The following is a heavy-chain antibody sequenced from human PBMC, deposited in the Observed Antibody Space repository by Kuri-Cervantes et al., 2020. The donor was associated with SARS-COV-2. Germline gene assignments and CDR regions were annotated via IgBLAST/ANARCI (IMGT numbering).Heavy chain of an antibody. CDR3: ARGRTSGYYYYFDY. CDR2: INHSGST. CDR1: GGSFSGYY. Sequence: SETLSLTCAVYGGSFSGYYWSWIRQPPGKGLEWIGEINHSGSTNYNPSLDLKSRVTISVDTSKNQFSLKLSSVTAADTAVYYCARGRTSGYYYYFDYWGQGTLVTVSS. J-gene: IGHJ4*02. V-gene: IGHV4-34*01. D-gene: IGHD3-22*01.